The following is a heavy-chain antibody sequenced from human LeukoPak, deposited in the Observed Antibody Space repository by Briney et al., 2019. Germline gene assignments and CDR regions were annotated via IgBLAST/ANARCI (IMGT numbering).Heavy chain of an antibody. CDR1: GGSISSSSYY. CDR2: IYYSGST. D-gene: IGHD3-10*01. Sequence: SGTLSLTCAVSGGSISSSSYYWGWIRQPPGKGLESIGSIYYSGSTYYNPSLKSRVTISVDTSKNQFSLKLSSVTAADTAVYYCARHYGSGSYYAPFDSWGQGTLVTVSS. CDR3: ARHYGSGSYYAPFDS. J-gene: IGHJ4*02. V-gene: IGHV4-39*01.